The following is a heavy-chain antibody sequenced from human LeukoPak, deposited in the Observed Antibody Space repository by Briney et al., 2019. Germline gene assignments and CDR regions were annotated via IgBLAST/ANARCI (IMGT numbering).Heavy chain of an antibody. V-gene: IGHV3-7*01. CDR2: IKQDGSEK. D-gene: IGHD3-10*01. CDR1: GFTFSSSW. CDR3: ARVVPPLYYFDY. J-gene: IGHJ4*02. Sequence: PGGSLRLSCAASGFTFSSSWMSWVRQAPGKGLEWVANIKQDGSEKYYVDSVKGRFTISRDNAKNSLHLQMNSLRAEDTAVYYCARVVPPLYYFDYWGQGTLVTVSS.